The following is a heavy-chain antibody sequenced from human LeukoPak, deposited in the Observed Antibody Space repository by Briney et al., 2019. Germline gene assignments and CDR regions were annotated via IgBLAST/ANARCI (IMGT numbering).Heavy chain of an antibody. J-gene: IGHJ3*02. Sequence: ASVKVSCKASGGTFSSYAISWVRQAPGQGLEWMGRIIPILGIANYAQKFQGRVTITADKSTSTAYMELSSLRSEDTAVYYCARDQLEYYDTLRGYDAFDIWGQGTMVTVSS. CDR2: IIPILGIA. V-gene: IGHV1-69*04. D-gene: IGHD3-9*01. CDR3: ARDQLEYYDTLRGYDAFDI. CDR1: GGTFSSYA.